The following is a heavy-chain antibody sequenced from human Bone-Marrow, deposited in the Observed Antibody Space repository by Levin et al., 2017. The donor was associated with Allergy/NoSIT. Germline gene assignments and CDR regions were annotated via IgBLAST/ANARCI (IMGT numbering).Heavy chain of an antibody. D-gene: IGHD3-10*01. CDR2: IYYSGST. Sequence: PSETLSLTCTVSGDSMSGYHWSWIRQPPGKGLEWIGYIYYSGSTSYNPSLKSRVTISVDTSKNQFSLKLSSVTAADTAVYYCARDATGFGLWGQGTLVTVSS. CDR1: GDSMSGYH. V-gene: IGHV4-59*01. J-gene: IGHJ4*02. CDR3: ARDATGFGL.